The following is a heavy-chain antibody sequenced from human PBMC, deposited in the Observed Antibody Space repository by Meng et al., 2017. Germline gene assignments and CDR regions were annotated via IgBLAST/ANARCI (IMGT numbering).Heavy chain of an antibody. J-gene: IGHJ6*02. CDR1: GYTFTSYD. D-gene: IGHD6-19*01. CDR2: MNPNSGNT. V-gene: IGHV1-8*03. Sequence: GESLKVSCKASGYTFTSYDINWVRQATGQGLEWMGWMNPNSGNTGYAQKFQGRVTITRNTSISTAYMELSSLRSEDTAVYYCARGPRSVAGIAHYYYGMDVWGQGTTVTVSS. CDR3: ARGPRSVAGIAHYYYGMDV.